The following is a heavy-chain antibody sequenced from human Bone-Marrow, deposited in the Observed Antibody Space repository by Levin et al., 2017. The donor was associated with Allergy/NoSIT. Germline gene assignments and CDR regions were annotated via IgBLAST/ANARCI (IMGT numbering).Heavy chain of an antibody. Sequence: ASVKVSCKATGYSFSRYDINWVRQATGQGPEWMGWLNPNSGNTVLAQKFQGRVTLTRNTSISTAYLDLSSLRDDDTALYYCARGLLLYPHAFDIWGQGTVVTVSS. D-gene: IGHD2-2*02. V-gene: IGHV1-8*01. CDR2: LNPNSGNT. CDR1: GYSFSRYD. J-gene: IGHJ3*02. CDR3: ARGLLLYPHAFDI.